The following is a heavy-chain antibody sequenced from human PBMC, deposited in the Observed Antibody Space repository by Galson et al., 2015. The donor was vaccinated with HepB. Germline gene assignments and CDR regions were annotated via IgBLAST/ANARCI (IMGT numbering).Heavy chain of an antibody. CDR1: GYTFTSYG. V-gene: IGHV1-18*04. J-gene: IGHJ4*02. CDR2: ISAYNGKT. D-gene: IGHD5-24*01. CDR3: ARERQMATIWMDPKTTDH. Sequence: SVKVSCKASGYTFTSYGISWGRQAPGQGLEWMGWISAYNGKTNYAQKLQGRVTMTTDTSTSTAYMELRSLRSDDTAVYYCARERQMATIWMDPKTTDHSVPGTLVAASS.